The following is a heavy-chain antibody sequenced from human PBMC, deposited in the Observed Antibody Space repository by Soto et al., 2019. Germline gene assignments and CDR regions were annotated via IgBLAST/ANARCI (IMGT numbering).Heavy chain of an antibody. CDR2: INVGTGNT. CDR3: ARVQAGSSWGYFFDY. J-gene: IGHJ4*02. V-gene: IGHV1-3*01. CDR1: GYTFTNYA. Sequence: ASVKVSCKSPGYTFTNYAIHWVRQAPGQRLECMGWINVGTGNTRYSQRFQDRVTITRDTAATTVYMELSSLRSEDTAVYYCARVQAGSSWGYFFDYWGQGTLVTVSS. D-gene: IGHD6-13*01.